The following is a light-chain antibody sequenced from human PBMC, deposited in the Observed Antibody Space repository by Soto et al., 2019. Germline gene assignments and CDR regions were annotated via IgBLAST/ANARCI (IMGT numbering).Light chain of an antibody. CDR3: QQYSSYSPWT. V-gene: IGKV1-5*03. Sequence: DIQMTQSPSTLSASVGDRVIITCRASQSIDSYLAWYQQKPGKAPKLLIYMASSLESGVPSRFSGSGSGTEFTLTISSLQPDDFLTYYCQQYSSYSPWTFGQGTKVEIK. CDR1: QSIDSY. CDR2: MAS. J-gene: IGKJ1*01.